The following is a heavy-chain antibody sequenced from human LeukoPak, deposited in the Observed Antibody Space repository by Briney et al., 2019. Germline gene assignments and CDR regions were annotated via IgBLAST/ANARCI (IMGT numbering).Heavy chain of an antibody. CDR1: GGTFSSYD. D-gene: IGHD6-6*01. CDR3: AREQVSARFQIDY. V-gene: IGHV1-69*13. CDR2: IIPIFGKA. Sequence: GASVKVSCKASGGTFSSYDISWVRQAPGQGLEGMGRIIPIFGKAKYAQKLEGRVTITADESTSTAYMELSSLRSEHAALYCCAREQVSARFQIDYWGQGTLVTVSS. J-gene: IGHJ4*02.